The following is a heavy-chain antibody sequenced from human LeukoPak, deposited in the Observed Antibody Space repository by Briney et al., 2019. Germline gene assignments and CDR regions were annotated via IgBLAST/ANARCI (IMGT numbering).Heavy chain of an antibody. J-gene: IGHJ4*02. CDR1: GYSINSGYY. D-gene: IGHD2-2*01. CDR2: IYHSGST. Sequence: SSETLSLTCAVSGYSINSGYYWGWIRQPPGKGLEWIGNIYHSGSTYYNPSLKSRVTISVATSKNQFSLKLSSVTAADTAVYYCARRYCSTTSCYFDYWGQGTLVTVSS. V-gene: IGHV4-38-2*01. CDR3: ARRYCSTTSCYFDY.